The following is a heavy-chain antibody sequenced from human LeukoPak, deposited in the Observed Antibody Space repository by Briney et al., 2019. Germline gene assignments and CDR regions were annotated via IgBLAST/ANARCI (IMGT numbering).Heavy chain of an antibody. V-gene: IGHV3-23*01. CDR2: ISGSRIST. J-gene: IGHJ3*01. CDR3: AKGNSGSVRAFDV. Sequence: GGSLRLSCAASGFTFSSYAMSWVRQAPGKGLEWVSHISGSRISTYYADSVKGRFTISRDNSKNTLYLQMNSLRAEDTAVYYCAKGNSGSVRAFDVWGQGTMVTVSS. CDR1: GFTFSSYA. D-gene: IGHD1-26*01.